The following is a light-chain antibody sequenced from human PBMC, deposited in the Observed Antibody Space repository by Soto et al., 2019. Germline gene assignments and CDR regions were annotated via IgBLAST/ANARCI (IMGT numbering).Light chain of an antibody. Sequence: QSELTQPASVSRSPGQPITISCTGTSSDVGAYDYVSWYQQHPDKAPKLMIYEVSNRPSGVSNRFSGSKSVNTATLTISGLQAEDEADYYCSSYTSSSTRVFGTGTKVTVL. J-gene: IGLJ1*01. CDR2: EVS. CDR3: SSYTSSSTRV. CDR1: SSDVGAYDY. V-gene: IGLV2-14*03.